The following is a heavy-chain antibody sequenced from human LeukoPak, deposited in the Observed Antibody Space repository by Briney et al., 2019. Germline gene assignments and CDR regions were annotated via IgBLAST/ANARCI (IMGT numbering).Heavy chain of an antibody. CDR1: GYTFSGYY. V-gene: IGHV1-2*02. CDR3: ARGAYYFDY. J-gene: IGHJ4*02. Sequence: ASVKVSCKASGYTFSGYYMHWVRQAPGQGLEWMGWINPNTGATDYAQKFQGRVTMTRGTSISTAYMELIRLISDDTAVYYCARGAYYFDYWGQGTLVTVSS. CDR2: INPNTGAT.